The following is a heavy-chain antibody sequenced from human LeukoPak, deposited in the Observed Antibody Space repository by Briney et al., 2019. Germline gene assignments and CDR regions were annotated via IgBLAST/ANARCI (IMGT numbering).Heavy chain of an antibody. CDR2: INHSGST. J-gene: IGHJ5*02. Sequence: SETLSLTCAVYGGSFSGYYWSWIRQAPGKGLEWIGEINHSGSTNYNPSLKSRVTISVDTSKNQFSLKLSSVTAADTAVYYCANRRVVAARGNWFDPWGQGTLVTVSS. V-gene: IGHV4-34*01. D-gene: IGHD2-15*01. CDR1: GGSFSGYY. CDR3: ANRRVVAARGNWFDP.